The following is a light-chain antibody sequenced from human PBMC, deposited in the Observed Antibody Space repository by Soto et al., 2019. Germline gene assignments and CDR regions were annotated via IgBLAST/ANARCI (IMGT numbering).Light chain of an antibody. CDR3: QQANSFPRALT. J-gene: IGKJ4*01. V-gene: IGKV1-12*01. Sequence: DIQMTQSPSSVSESVGDRVTISCRASQGISSWEAWYQQKPGKAPELLLYAASNLQSGVPSRFSGSGSGTDFTLTISSLQPEDSATYYCQQANSFPRALTFGGGTKVEIK. CDR1: QGISSW. CDR2: AAS.